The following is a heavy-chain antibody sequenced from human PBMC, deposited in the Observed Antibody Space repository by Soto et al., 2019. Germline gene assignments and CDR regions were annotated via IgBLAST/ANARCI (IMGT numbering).Heavy chain of an antibody. CDR1: GFTFRTYG. J-gene: IGHJ1*01. Sequence: PGGSLRLSCAASGFTFRTYGMHWVRQAPGKGLEWVAFISDDGSQKYYGDSVKGRFTISRDNSKNTLSLRMISLRTEDTSVYYCAKEAPGGWHFFDTRGGGTLVTVSS. CDR3: AKEAPGGWHFFDT. D-gene: IGHD3-9*01. CDR2: ISDDGSQK. V-gene: IGHV3-30*18.